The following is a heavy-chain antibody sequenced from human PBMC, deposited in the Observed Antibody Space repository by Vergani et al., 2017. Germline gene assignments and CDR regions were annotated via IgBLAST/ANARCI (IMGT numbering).Heavy chain of an antibody. V-gene: IGHV1-2*02. D-gene: IGHD3-10*01. CDR1: GYTFTGYY. J-gene: IGHJ4*02. CDR2: INPNSGST. CDR3: ARGSEGYSGANDY. Sequence: QVQLVQSGAEVKKPGASVKVSCKASGYTFTGYYMHWVRQAPGQGLEWMGWINPNSGSTNYAQKFQGRVTMTRDTSISTAYMELRRLRSDDTAVYYCARGSEGYSGANDYWGQGTLVTVSS.